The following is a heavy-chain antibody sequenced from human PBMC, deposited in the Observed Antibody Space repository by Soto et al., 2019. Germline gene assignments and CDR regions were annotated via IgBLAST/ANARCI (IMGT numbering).Heavy chain of an antibody. CDR2: INPNSGGT. D-gene: IGHD3-22*01. V-gene: IGHV1-2*04. CDR3: ARGRRHYYDSSGYYSADYYYYGMDV. J-gene: IGHJ6*02. Sequence: VASVKVSCKASGYTFTGYYMHWVRQAPGQGLEWMGWINPNSGGTNYAQKFQGWVTMTRDTSISTAYMELSRLRSDDTAVYYCARGRRHYYDSSGYYSADYYYYGMDVWGQGTTVTVSS. CDR1: GYTFTGYY.